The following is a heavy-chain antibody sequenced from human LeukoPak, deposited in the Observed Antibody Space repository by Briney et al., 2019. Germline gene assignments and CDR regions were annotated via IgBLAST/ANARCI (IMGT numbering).Heavy chain of an antibody. CDR1: GFNFNSFG. CDR2: INSGGTAT. CDR3: AKPAKTDYADY. J-gene: IGHJ4*02. V-gene: IGHV3-23*03. Sequence: GGTLRLSCAVSGFNFNSFGMSWVRQAPGKGLEWVSGINSGGTATYYADSVKGRFTISRDNSKNTLYLQMNSLRAEDTAVYFCAKPAKTDYADYWGQGTLVTVSS. D-gene: IGHD1-14*01.